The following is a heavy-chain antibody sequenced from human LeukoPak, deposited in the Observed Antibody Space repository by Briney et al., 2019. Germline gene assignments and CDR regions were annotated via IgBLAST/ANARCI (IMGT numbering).Heavy chain of an antibody. V-gene: IGHV1-69*13. J-gene: IGHJ4*02. CDR3: ARVPLRVSSSGYYFDY. D-gene: IGHD6-6*01. Sequence: GASVKVSCKASGGTFSSYAISWVRQAPGQGLEWMGGIIPIFGTANYAQKFQGRVTITADESTSTAYMELSSLRSEDTAVYYCARVPLRVSSSGYYFDYWGQGTLVTVSS. CDR2: IIPIFGTA. CDR1: GGTFSSYA.